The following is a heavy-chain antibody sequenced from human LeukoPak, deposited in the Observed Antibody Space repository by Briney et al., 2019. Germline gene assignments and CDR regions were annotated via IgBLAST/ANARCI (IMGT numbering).Heavy chain of an antibody. J-gene: IGHJ4*02. CDR2: IGAYNGNT. Sequence: ASVKVSCKASGYTFTSYGISWVRQAPGQGLEWMGWIGAYNGNTNYAQKLQGRVTMTTDTSTSTAYMELRSLRSDDTAVYYCARVLRGYSYGPDDYWGQGTLVTVSS. V-gene: IGHV1-18*01. CDR3: ARVLRGYSYGPDDY. D-gene: IGHD5-18*01. CDR1: GYTFTSYG.